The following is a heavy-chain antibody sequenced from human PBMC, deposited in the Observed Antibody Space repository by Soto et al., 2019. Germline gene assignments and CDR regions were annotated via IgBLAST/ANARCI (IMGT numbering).Heavy chain of an antibody. CDR2: ISASGGST. V-gene: IGHV3-23*01. D-gene: IGHD2-2*01. CDR1: GFTFSSYA. CDR3: AKEERLGSCSSTRCPRAFDI. Sequence: PGGSLRLSCAASGFTFSSYAMSWVRQAPGKGLEWVSAISASGGSTYYADSVKGRFTISRENSKNTLDLQMNSLRAEDTAVYYCAKEERLGSCSSTRCPRAFDIWGQGTMVTVSS. J-gene: IGHJ3*02.